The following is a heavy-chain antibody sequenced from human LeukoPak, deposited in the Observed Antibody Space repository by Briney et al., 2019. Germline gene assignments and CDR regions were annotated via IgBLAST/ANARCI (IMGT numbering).Heavy chain of an antibody. J-gene: IGHJ4*02. Sequence: PGGSLRLSCAASGFTFSSYAMHWVRQAPGKGLEWVAVISYDGSNKYYADSVKGRFTISRDNSKNTLYLQMNSLRAEDTAVYYCVQDYSSSWYRHFDYWGQGTLVTVSS. CDR2: ISYDGSNK. CDR1: GFTFSSYA. CDR3: VQDYSSSWYRHFDY. V-gene: IGHV3-30-3*01. D-gene: IGHD6-13*01.